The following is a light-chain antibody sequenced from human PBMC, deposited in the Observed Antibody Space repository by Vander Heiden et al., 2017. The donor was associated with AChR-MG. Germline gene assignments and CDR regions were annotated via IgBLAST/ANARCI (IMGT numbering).Light chain of an antibody. Sequence: EIVLPQSPATLSLSPGERATLSCRASQRVSSYLAWYQQKPGQAPRLLIYDASNRATGIPARFSGSGYGTDFTLTISSREPEDFAVYYCQQRSNWPPYTFGQGTKLEIK. V-gene: IGKV3-11*01. CDR3: QQRSNWPPYT. CDR1: QRVSSY. CDR2: DAS. J-gene: IGKJ2*01.